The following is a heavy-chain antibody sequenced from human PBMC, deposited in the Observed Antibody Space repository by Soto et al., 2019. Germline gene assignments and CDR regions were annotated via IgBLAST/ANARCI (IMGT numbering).Heavy chain of an antibody. J-gene: IGHJ6*02. Sequence: QLQLQESGSGLVKPSQTLSLTCAVSGGSISSGGYSWSWIRQPPGKGLEWSEYIYHSGSTYYNPSRKRRVTISVDRSKNQFSLKLSSVTAADTAVYYCARAHYGDYGYGMDFWGQGTAVTVSS. CDR1: GGSISSGGYS. V-gene: IGHV4-30-2*01. D-gene: IGHD4-17*01. CDR2: IYHSGST. CDR3: ARAHYGDYGYGMDF.